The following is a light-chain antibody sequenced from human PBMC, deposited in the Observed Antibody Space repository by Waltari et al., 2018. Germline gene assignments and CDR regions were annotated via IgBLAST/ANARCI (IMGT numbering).Light chain of an antibody. CDR3: HQRGSWPIT. J-gene: IGKJ5*01. V-gene: IGKV3-11*01. Sequence: VLTQSPATLSLSPGAGATLSCRASQSISPYLAWFQQSPGQAPRLLIYDASNRAAGVPARFSGSGSGTDFTLSISSLEPEDFAVYYCHQRGSWPITFGQGTRLEIK. CDR1: QSISPY. CDR2: DAS.